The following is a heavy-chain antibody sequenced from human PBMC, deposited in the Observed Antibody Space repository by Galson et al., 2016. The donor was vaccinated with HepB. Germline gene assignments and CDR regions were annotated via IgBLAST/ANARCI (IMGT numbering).Heavy chain of an antibody. D-gene: IGHD2-15*01. CDR2: ITSAAVST. CDR1: GFTFSNYA. CDR3: AKGGLVGADAFDY. J-gene: IGHJ4*02. V-gene: IGHV3-23*01. Sequence: SLRLSCAASGFTFSNYAMSWVRQAPGKGLEWVSTITSAAVSTDYADSVKGRFTISRDNSKNTLYLRMNNMRVEDTALYYCAKGGLVGADAFDYWGQAILVTVSP.